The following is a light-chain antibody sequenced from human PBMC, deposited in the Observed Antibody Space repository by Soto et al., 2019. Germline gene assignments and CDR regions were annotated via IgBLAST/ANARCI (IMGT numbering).Light chain of an antibody. J-gene: IGLJ1*01. CDR2: DVS. CDR3: SSYTSSSTYV. Sequence: QSALTQPASVSGSPGQSITISCTGTISDVGGYNYVSWYQQHPGKAPKLMIFDVSNRPSGVSNRFSGSKSGYTASPTISGLQAEDEADYYCSSYTSSSTYVFGTGTKLTVL. V-gene: IGLV2-14*03. CDR1: ISDVGGYNY.